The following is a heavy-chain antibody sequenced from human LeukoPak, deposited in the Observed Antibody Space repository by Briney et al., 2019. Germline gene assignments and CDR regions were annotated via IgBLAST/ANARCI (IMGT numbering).Heavy chain of an antibody. Sequence: PGGSLRLSCAASGFTVSSNYMSWVRQAPGKGLEWVSSIGSRTSYIYHADSVKGRFTISRDNAKNSLYLQMNNLRDEDTAVYYCARDDHYGSGSYHFDYWGQGTRVTVSS. J-gene: IGHJ4*02. V-gene: IGHV3-21*01. CDR3: ARDDHYGSGSYHFDY. D-gene: IGHD3-10*01. CDR1: GFTVSSNY. CDR2: IGSRTSYI.